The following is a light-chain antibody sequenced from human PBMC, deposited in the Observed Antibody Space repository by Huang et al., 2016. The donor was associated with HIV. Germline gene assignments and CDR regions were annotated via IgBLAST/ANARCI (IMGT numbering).Light chain of an antibody. Sequence: EIVLTQSPGTLSLSPGERATLACRTSQSVFSYLAWYQQRPGQAPRLLIYDASNRATGIPARFSGSGSGTDFTLTISSLEPEDFAGYYCQQRSAWPRTFGQGTKLEIK. J-gene: IGKJ2*01. CDR1: QSVFSY. CDR2: DAS. CDR3: QQRSAWPRT. V-gene: IGKV3-11*01.